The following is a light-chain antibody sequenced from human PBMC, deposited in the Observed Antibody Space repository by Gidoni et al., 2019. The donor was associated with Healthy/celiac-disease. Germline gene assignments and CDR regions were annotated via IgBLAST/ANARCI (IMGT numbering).Light chain of an antibody. CDR1: QSVSSY. V-gene: IGKV3-11*01. Sequence: EIVLTQSPAPLSLSPGEGATLTFRARQSVSSYLDWYQQKPGQAPRLLIYDAAHRATGLPARFSVSGCGTDFTLTISSREPEDVEVDYYQQRNNWPPLFTFGPGTKVDIK. CDR3: QQRNNWPPLFT. J-gene: IGKJ3*01. CDR2: DAA.